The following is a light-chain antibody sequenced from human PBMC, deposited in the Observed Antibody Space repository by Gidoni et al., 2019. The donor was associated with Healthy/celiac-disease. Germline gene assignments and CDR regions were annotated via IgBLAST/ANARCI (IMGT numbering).Light chain of an antibody. CDR1: SSDVGSYNL. Sequence: QSALTQPASVSGSPGPSITISCTGTSSDVGSYNLVSWYQQHPGKSPKLMIYEGSKRPSGVSNRFSGSKSGNTASLTISWLQAEDEADYYCCSYAGSSTSVVFGGGTKLTVL. J-gene: IGLJ2*01. CDR2: EGS. CDR3: CSYAGSSTSVV. V-gene: IGLV2-23*01.